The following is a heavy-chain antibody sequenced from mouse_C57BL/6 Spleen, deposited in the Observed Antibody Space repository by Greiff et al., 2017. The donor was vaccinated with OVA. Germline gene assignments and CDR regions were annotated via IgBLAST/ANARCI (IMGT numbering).Heavy chain of an antibody. CDR2: IDPETGGT. CDR3: TRDYYSNYGFAY. Sequence: QVQLKESGAELVRPGASVTLSCKASGYTFTDYEMHWVKQTPVHGLEWIGAIDPETGGTAYNQTFKGKAILTADKSSSTAYMELRSLTSEDSAVYYCTRDYYSNYGFAYWGQGTLVTVSA. D-gene: IGHD2-5*01. J-gene: IGHJ3*01. V-gene: IGHV1-15*01. CDR1: GYTFTDYE.